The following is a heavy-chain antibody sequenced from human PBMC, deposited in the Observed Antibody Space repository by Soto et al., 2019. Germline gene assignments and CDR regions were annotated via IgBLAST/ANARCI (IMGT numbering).Heavy chain of an antibody. CDR2: IFYSGGT. Sequence: QLLLQESGPGLVKPSETLSLTCTVSGGSILDSTYYWAWIRQSPGKGLEWIGTIFYSGGTFYTPSLKCRFALSVDPSNNQFSSQLGSVTAADTAVYSCARLASGYSHGWFEHWGQGTLVTVSS. CDR3: ARLASGYSHGWFEH. J-gene: IGHJ5*02. D-gene: IGHD3-22*01. CDR1: GGSILDSTYY. V-gene: IGHV4-39*01.